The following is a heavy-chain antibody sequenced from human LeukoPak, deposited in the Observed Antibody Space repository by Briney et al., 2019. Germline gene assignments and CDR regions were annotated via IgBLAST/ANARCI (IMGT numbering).Heavy chain of an antibody. CDR2: INHSGST. D-gene: IGHD5-18*01. J-gene: IGHJ4*02. CDR1: GGSFSGYY. Sequence: PSETLSLTCAVYGGSFSGYYWSWVRQPPGKGLEWVGEINHSGSTNYNPSLKSRVTISVDTSKNQFSLKLSYLAAADTAVYYCARGRGYSYGPPGYWGQGTLVTVSS. CDR3: ARGRGYSYGPPGY. V-gene: IGHV4-34*01.